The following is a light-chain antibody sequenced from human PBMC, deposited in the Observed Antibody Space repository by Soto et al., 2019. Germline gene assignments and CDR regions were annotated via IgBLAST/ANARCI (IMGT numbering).Light chain of an antibody. V-gene: IGKV3-20*01. CDR2: GAS. Sequence: VLTQSPGTLSLSPGERATLSCRASQSVTSTYLAWYQQKPGQAPRLLIYGASSRATGVPDRFSGSGSGTDFTLTISRLEPEDFAVYYCQQYNNWPPLTFGGGAKVDIK. CDR3: QQYNNWPPLT. CDR1: QSVTSTY. J-gene: IGKJ4*01.